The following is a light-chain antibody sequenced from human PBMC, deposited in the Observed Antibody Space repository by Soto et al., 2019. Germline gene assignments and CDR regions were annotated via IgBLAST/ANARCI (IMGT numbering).Light chain of an antibody. CDR1: QSVSSSY. Sequence: EIVLTQSPGTLSLSPGERATLSCRASQSVSSSYLAWYQQKPGQAPRLLIYGASTRATGIPDRFSGSGSGTDFTLTIRRLEPEDFAVYYCQHYGSSPYTFGQGTKVDIK. CDR2: GAS. CDR3: QHYGSSPYT. J-gene: IGKJ2*01. V-gene: IGKV3-20*01.